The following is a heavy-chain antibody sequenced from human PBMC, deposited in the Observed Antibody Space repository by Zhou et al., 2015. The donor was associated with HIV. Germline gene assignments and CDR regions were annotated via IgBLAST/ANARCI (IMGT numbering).Heavy chain of an antibody. CDR3: ARDRGGATRPGWRYFDL. CDR2: ITPMFDIK. CDR1: GGTFSGSD. Sequence: LVQSGTEVRKPGSSVNVSCRATGGTFSGSDISWVRQAPGQGLEWMGGITPMFDIKNYAQKFRARLTITVDQYTNTAYMDLRSLRSEDTAVYYCARDRGGATRPGWRYFDLWGRGTLVTVSS. V-gene: IGHV1-69*17. J-gene: IGHJ2*01. D-gene: IGHD3-16*01.